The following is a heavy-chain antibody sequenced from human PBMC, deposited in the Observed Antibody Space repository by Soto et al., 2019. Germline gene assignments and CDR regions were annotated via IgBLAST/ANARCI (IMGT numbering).Heavy chain of an antibody. CDR2: IYVDGTT. Sequence: EVQLVESGGGLVQPGGSLRLSCAASRFSVGSSYLYWVRQAPGRGLQWVSSIYVDGTTYYTDSVKGRFSISRDSSKNTLYLQMNSLGAEDTALYYCIKGKVGTDPNWLDPWGQGSLVTVSS. CDR3: IKGKVGTDPNWLDP. D-gene: IGHD2-21*02. J-gene: IGHJ5*02. V-gene: IGHV3-66*01. CDR1: RFSVGSSY.